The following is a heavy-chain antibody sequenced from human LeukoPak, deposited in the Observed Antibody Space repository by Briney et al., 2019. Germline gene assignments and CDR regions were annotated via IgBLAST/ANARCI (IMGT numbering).Heavy chain of an antibody. D-gene: IGHD3-22*01. CDR3: ATNYYYDSSGYSPFDY. CDR1: GYTFTSYA. J-gene: IGHJ4*02. CDR2: INPNSGGT. V-gene: IGHV1-2*02. Sequence: VASVKVSCKASGYTFTSYAMNWVRQAPGQGLEWMGWINPNSGGTNYAQKFQGRVTMTRDTSISTAYMELSRLRSDDTAVYYCATNYYYDSSGYSPFDYWGQGTLVTVSS.